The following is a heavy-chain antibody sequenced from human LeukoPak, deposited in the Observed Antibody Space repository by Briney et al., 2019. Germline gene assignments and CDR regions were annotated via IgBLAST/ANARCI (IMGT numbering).Heavy chain of an antibody. J-gene: IGHJ2*01. CDR3: ARARGTGWYFDL. CDR2: IKQDGNEI. D-gene: IGHD2-15*01. V-gene: IGHV3-7*02. CDR1: GFTFSSYW. Sequence: GGSLRLSCAASGFTFSSYWMSWVRQAPGKGLEWVANIKQDGNEIYYVDSVKGRFTISRDNGKNSLYLQMNSLRDEDTAVYYCARARGTGWYFDLWGRGTLVTVSS.